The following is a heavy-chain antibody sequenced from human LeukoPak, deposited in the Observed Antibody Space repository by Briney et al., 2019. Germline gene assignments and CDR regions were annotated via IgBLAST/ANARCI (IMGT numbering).Heavy chain of an antibody. CDR2: INAGNGNT. V-gene: IGHV1-3*01. CDR1: GYTFTSYA. Sequence: EASVKVSCKASGYTFTSYAMHWVRQAPGQRLEWMGWINAGNGNTKYSQKIQGRVTITRDTSASTAYMELSSLRSEDTAVYYCARPSGVGSYVYFDYWGQGTLVTVSS. D-gene: IGHD1-26*01. CDR3: ARPSGVGSYVYFDY. J-gene: IGHJ4*02.